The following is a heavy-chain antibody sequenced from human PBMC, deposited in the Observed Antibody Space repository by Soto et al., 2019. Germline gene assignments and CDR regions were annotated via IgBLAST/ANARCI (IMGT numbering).Heavy chain of an antibody. D-gene: IGHD4-17*01. CDR1: GFTFSNYA. J-gene: IGHJ2*01. CDR2: ISASGGNT. V-gene: IGHV3-23*01. Sequence: EVQLLESGGGLVQPGGSLRLSCAASGFTFSNYAMTWVRQAPGKGLEWVSSISASGGNTYYADSVKGRFTISRDNSKDTLYLQMNSLRAEDTAIYYCAKAPDYGDYGLDWYFDLWGPGTLVTVSS. CDR3: AKAPDYGDYGLDWYFDL.